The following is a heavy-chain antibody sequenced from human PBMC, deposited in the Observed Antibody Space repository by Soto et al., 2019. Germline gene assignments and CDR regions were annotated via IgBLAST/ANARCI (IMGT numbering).Heavy chain of an antibody. CDR2: IIPIFGTA. J-gene: IGHJ6*02. V-gene: IGHV1-69*06. D-gene: IGHD1-26*01. CDR3: ARDFSGSYYTVHYYGMDV. CDR1: GGTFSSYA. Sequence: SVKVSCKASGGTFSSYAVSWARQAPGQGLEWMGGIIPIFGTANYAQKFQGRVTITADKSTSTAYMELSSLRSEDTAVYYCARDFSGSYYTVHYYGMDVWGQGTTVTVSS.